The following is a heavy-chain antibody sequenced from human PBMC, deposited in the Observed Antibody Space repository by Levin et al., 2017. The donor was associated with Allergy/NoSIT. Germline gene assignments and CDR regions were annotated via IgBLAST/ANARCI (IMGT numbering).Heavy chain of an antibody. D-gene: IGHD2-8*01. J-gene: IGHJ4*02. CDR3: AKDGIPTNVHYGGEGFGV. CDR2: INQDGNEK. V-gene: IGHV3-7*03. Sequence: GGSLRLVCEDFGFNFRGYWMSWVRQAPGKGLEWVATINQDGNEKYYVDSVRGRFTISRDNAKNSLYLQMNSLRAEDTGLFYCAKDGIPTNVHYGGEGFGVWGQGTLVSVSS. CDR1: GFNFRGYW.